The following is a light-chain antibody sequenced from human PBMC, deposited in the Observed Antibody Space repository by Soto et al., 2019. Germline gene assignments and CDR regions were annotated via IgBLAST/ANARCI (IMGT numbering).Light chain of an antibody. CDR3: CSFAVPGSVV. J-gene: IGLJ2*01. V-gene: IGLV2-23*01. CDR1: SNDVGYYDL. Sequence: QSALTQPASVSGSPGQSITISCTGTSNDVGYYDLVSWYQHHPGRAPILIIFEDKRRPSGVSTRFSGSKSGNTASLTISGLQAEDEADYPCCSFAVPGSVVFGGGTKVTVL. CDR2: EDK.